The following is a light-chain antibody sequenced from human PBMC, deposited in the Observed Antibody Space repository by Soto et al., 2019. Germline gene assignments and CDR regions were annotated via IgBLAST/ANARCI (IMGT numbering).Light chain of an antibody. J-gene: IGKJ4*01. CDR1: RSVSNR. Sequence: EIVLPDSRATLSVSPGEKVTLSCSTSRSVSNRLARYQHKPGQAPRLLISGASNGGTGIPPKFSGSGSGTEFTLTVDSLQSDDIAVYYCQQYYNWPVTFGGGTKV. V-gene: IGKV3-15*01. CDR2: GAS. CDR3: QQYYNWPVT.